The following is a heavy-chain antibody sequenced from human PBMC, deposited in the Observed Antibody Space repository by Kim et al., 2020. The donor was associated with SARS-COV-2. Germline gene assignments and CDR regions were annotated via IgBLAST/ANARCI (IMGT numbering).Heavy chain of an antibody. J-gene: IGHJ4*02. Sequence: ASVKVSCKTSGYTFTSYGINCVRQAPRQGLEWMGWISPDNDNTNYAQKFQGRVTMTTDTSTSTAYMELRSLRSDDTAVYYCARDGYDRNYWGQGTLVTVSS. D-gene: IGHD5-12*01. V-gene: IGHV1-18*01. CDR1: GYTFTSYG. CDR3: ARDGYDRNY. CDR2: ISPDNDNT.